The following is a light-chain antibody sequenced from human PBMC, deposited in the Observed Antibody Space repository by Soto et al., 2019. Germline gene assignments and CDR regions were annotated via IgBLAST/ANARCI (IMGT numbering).Light chain of an antibody. V-gene: IGKV3-11*01. J-gene: IGKJ5*01. CDR1: QSVSSY. CDR2: DAS. Sequence: EIVLTQSPATLSLSPGERATLSCRASQSVSSYLAWYQQKPGQAPRLLIYDASNRSTGIPARFSGSGSGTDFPLTIISLEPEDFAVYYCQQRSNWRGTFGQGTRLEIK. CDR3: QQRSNWRGT.